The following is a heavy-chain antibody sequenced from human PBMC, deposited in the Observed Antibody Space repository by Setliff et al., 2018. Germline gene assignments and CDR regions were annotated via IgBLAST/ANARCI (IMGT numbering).Heavy chain of an antibody. D-gene: IGHD3-10*01. CDR1: GGSISSGTNY. Sequence: SETLSLTCTVSGGSISSGTNYWSWIRQPAGRGLEWIGHIDPSGNTNYQPSLKSRVTISGDTSKNQFSLKLTSVTAADTAVYYCARSLGSGSYYNSRPFYSDYWGQRTLVTVSS. J-gene: IGHJ4*02. V-gene: IGHV4-61*09. CDR2: IDPSGNT. CDR3: ARSLGSGSYYNSRPFYSDY.